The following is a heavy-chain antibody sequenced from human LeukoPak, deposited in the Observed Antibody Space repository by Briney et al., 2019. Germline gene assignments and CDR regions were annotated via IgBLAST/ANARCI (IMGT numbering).Heavy chain of an antibody. CDR2: MNPNSGNT. CDR3: ARGPVPAAMWGYYYYMDV. CDR1: GGTFSSYD. V-gene: IGHV1-8*03. J-gene: IGHJ6*03. D-gene: IGHD2-2*01. Sequence: GASVKVSCKASGGTFSSYDISWVRQATGQGLEWMGWMNPNSGNTGYAQKFQGRVTITRNTSISTAYMELSSLRSEDTAVYYCARGPVPAAMWGYYYYMDVWGKGTTVTVSS.